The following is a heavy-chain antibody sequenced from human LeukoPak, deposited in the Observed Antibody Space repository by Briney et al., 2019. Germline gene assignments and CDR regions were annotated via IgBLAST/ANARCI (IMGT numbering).Heavy chain of an antibody. J-gene: IGHJ2*01. CDR1: GYSIISDYY. D-gene: IGHD3-10*01. CDR3: ARGTLWFGELLQYWYFDL. CDR2: IYHTGTT. Sequence: TSETLSLTCTVSGYSIISDYYWGWLRQPPGKELEWIGSIYHTGTTYYNPSLRSRVTISVDMSKNQFSLKLNSMTAADTAVYYCARGTLWFGELLQYWYFDLWGRGTLVTVSS. V-gene: IGHV4-38-2*02.